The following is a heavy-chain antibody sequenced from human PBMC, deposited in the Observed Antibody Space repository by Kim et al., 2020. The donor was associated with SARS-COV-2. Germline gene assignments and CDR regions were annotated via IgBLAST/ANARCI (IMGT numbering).Heavy chain of an antibody. J-gene: IGHJ6*02. D-gene: IGHD2-15*01. V-gene: IGHV4-34*01. CDR3: ARQVAATYYYYYGMDV. Sequence: SLKSRVTISVDTSKNQFSLKLSSVTAADTAVYYCARQVAATYYYYYGMDVWGQGTTVTVSS.